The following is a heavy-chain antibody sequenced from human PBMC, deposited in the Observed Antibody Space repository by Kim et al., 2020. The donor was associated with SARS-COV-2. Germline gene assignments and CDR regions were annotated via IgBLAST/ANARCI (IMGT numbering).Heavy chain of an antibody. V-gene: IGHV3-11*06. Sequence: DSVRGRFTISRDNAKNSLYLQMNSLRAEDTAVYYCATGPPLAGSMQGWFDPWGQGTLVTVSS. J-gene: IGHJ5*02. D-gene: IGHD6-13*01. CDR3: ATGPPLAGSMQGWFDP.